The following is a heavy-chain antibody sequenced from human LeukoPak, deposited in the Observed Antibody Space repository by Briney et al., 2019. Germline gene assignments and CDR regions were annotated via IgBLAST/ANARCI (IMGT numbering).Heavy chain of an antibody. CDR2: ISSSEKTI. V-gene: IGHV3-48*03. CDR3: ARGHPGAFDI. J-gene: IGHJ3*02. Sequence: PGGSLRLSCAASGFTFSRYEMSWVRQAPGKGLEWISYISSSEKTILYAGSVKGRFTISRDSAKNSLFLQMNSLRVEDTAVYYCARGHPGAFDIWGQGTMVTVSS. CDR1: GFTFSRYE.